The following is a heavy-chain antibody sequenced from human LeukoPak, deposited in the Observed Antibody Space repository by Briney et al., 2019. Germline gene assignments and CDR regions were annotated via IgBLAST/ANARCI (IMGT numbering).Heavy chain of an antibody. CDR2: IYYSGST. V-gene: IGHV4-39*07. CDR1: GGSISSSSYY. D-gene: IGHD2-21*01. Sequence: SETLSLTCTVSGGSISSSSYYWGWIRQPPGKGLEWIGSIYYSGSTYYNPSLKSRVTISVDTSKNQFSLKLSSVTAADTAVYYSAREIYSGDWFDPWGQGTLVTVSS. J-gene: IGHJ5*02. CDR3: AREIYSGDWFDP.